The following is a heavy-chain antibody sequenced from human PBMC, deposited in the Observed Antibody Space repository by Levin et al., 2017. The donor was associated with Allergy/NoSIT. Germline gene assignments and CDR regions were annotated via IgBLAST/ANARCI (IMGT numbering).Heavy chain of an antibody. CDR3: AKTSGYSSSSYYFDY. CDR2: ISYDGSNK. Sequence: GESLKISCAASGFTFSSYGMHWVRQAPGKGLEWVAVISYDGSNKYYADSVKGRFTISRDNSKNTLYLQMNSLRAEDTAVYYCAKTSGYSSSSYYFDYWGQGTLVTVSS. CDR1: GFTFSSYG. D-gene: IGHD6-6*01. V-gene: IGHV3-30*18. J-gene: IGHJ4*02.